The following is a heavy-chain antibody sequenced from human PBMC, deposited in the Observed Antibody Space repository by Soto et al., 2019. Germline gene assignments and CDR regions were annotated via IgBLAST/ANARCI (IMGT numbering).Heavy chain of an antibody. Sequence: ESGGGVVQPGRSLRLSCAASGFTFSSYGMHRVRQAPGKGLEWVAVISYDGSNKYYADSVKGRFTISRDNSKNTLYLQMNSLRAEDTAVYYCAYYCSGGSCYTVGDYWGQGTLVTVSS. D-gene: IGHD2-15*01. CDR1: GFTFSSYG. V-gene: IGHV3-30*03. CDR3: AYYCSGGSCYTVGDY. CDR2: ISYDGSNK. J-gene: IGHJ4*02.